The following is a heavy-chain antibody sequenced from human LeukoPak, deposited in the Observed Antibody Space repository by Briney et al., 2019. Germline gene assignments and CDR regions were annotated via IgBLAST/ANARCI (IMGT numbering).Heavy chain of an antibody. V-gene: IGHV3-23*01. CDR2: ISGSGGST. D-gene: IGHD6-13*01. J-gene: IGHJ4*02. Sequence: GGSLRLSCAASGFTFSSYAMSWVRQAPGKGLEWVSAISGSGGSTYYADSVKGRFTISRDNSKNTLYLQMNSLRAEDTAVYYCAKVGSLAAAGTLYYSDYWGQGTLVTVSS. CDR3: AKVGSLAAAGTLYYSDY. CDR1: GFTFSSYA.